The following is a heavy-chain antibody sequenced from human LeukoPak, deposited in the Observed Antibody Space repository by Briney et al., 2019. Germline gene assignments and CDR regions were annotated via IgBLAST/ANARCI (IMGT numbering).Heavy chain of an antibody. V-gene: IGHV3-73*01. CDR3: TRHANPDCSGGSCYSGRTDY. CDR2: IRSKANSYAT. D-gene: IGHD2-15*01. CDR1: GFTFSGSA. J-gene: IGHJ4*02. Sequence: GGSLRLSCAASGFTFSGSAKHWVRQASGKGLEWVGRIRSKANSYATAYAASVIGRFTISRDDSKNTAYLQMNSLKTEDTAVYYCTRHANPDCSGGSCYSGRTDYWGQGTLVTVSS.